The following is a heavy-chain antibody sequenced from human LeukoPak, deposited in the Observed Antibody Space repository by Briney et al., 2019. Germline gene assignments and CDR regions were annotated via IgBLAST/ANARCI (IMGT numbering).Heavy chain of an antibody. Sequence: ASVKVSCKASGYTFTSYGISWVRQAPGQGLEWMGWISASNGNTNYAQKLQGRVTMTTDTSTSTAYMELRSLRSDDTAVYYCARDLLGYCSSTSCPGWGYWGQGTLVTVSS. CDR2: ISASNGNT. CDR3: ARDLLGYCSSTSCPGWGY. D-gene: IGHD2-2*01. J-gene: IGHJ4*02. V-gene: IGHV1-18*04. CDR1: GYTFTSYG.